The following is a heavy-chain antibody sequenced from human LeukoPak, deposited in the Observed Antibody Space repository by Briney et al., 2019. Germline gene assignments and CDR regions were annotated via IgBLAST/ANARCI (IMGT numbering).Heavy chain of an antibody. CDR1: AGSISSRNYY. D-gene: IGHD1-1*01. V-gene: IGHV4-39*07. CDR2: IYYSGST. Sequence: SETLSLTCTVSAGSISSRNYYWGWIRQPPGKGLEWIGSIYYSGSTYYSPSLKSRVTITLDMANNQFSLKLTSVTAADTAVYYCATPQLGETRATVDFWGQGILITVSS. J-gene: IGHJ4*02. CDR3: ATPQLGETRATVDF.